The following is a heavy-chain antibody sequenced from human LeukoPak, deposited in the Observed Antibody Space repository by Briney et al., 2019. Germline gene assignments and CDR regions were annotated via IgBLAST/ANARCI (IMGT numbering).Heavy chain of an antibody. Sequence: SETLSLTCTVSGGSISSGSYYWTWIRQSPGKGLEWIGRIYTSGSTNYNPSLKSRVTISVDTSKNRFSLKLSSVTAADTAVYYCARSSSSGWGFRFDPWGQGTLVTVSS. J-gene: IGHJ5*02. V-gene: IGHV4-61*01. CDR1: GGSISSGSYY. D-gene: IGHD6-19*01. CDR3: ARSSSSGWGFRFDP. CDR2: IYTSGST.